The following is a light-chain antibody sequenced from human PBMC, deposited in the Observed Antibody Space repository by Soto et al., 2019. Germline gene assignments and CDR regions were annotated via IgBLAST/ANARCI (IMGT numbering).Light chain of an antibody. CDR3: QQSYRTPHT. Sequence: DIQMTQSPSSLSASVGDRVAITCRASQGVSGYLLWYQQRQGRAPKLLIYAASTLLSGVPSRFSGSGSGANFTLTITSLQPEEFATYYCQQSYRTPHTFGQGTKLETK. CDR1: QGVSGY. CDR2: AAS. V-gene: IGKV1-39*01. J-gene: IGKJ2*01.